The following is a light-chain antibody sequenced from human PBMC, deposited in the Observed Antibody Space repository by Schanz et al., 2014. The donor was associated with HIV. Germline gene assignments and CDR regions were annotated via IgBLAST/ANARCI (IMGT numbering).Light chain of an antibody. CDR3: QQRYSGWT. CDR1: QSVAVNSVNS. CDR2: DAS. V-gene: IGKV3-11*01. J-gene: IGKJ1*01. Sequence: DIVLTQSPGTLSLSPGERATLSCRASQSVAVNSVNSLAWYQHKPAQAPRLLISDASRRATGIPARFSGSGSGTDFSLTISSLEPEDVAVYYCQQRYSGWTFGQGTKVEIK.